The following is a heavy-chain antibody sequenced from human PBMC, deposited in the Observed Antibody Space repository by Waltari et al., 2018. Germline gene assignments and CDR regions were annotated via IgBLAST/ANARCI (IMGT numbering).Heavy chain of an antibody. V-gene: IGHV4-34*01. J-gene: IGHJ6*02. CDR3: AAVSLQYYYYYYGMDV. Sequence: QVQLQQWGAGLLKPSETLSLTCAVYGGFFSGYYWSWIRQPPGKGLEWIGEINPSGITNYNPSLKSRVPISLDTSKNQFSLKLSSVTAADTALYYCAAVSLQYYYYYYGMDVWGQGTTVTVSS. CDR1: GGFFSGYY. D-gene: IGHD2-15*01. CDR2: INPSGIT.